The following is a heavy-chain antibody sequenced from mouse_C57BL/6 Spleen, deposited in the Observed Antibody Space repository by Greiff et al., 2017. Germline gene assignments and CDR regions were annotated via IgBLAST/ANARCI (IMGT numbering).Heavy chain of an antibody. CDR1: GFSLTSYG. CDR2: IWSGGST. V-gene: IGHV2-2*01. J-gene: IGHJ1*03. CDR3: ARNPLYYYGSSYYWYFDV. Sequence: VKLMESGPGLVQPSQSLSITCTVSGFSLTSYGVHWVRQSPGKGLEWLGVIWSGGSTDYNAAFISRLSISKDNSKSQVFFKMNSLQADDTAIYYCARNPLYYYGSSYYWYFDVWGTGTTVTVSS. D-gene: IGHD1-1*01.